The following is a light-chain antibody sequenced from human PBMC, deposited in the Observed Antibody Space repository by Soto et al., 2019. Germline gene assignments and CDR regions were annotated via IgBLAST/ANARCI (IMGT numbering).Light chain of an antibody. V-gene: IGKV3-15*01. CDR1: QSVASN. J-gene: IGKJ5*01. CDR2: GTS. Sequence: LATQSVSKRERVTLSCRASQSVASNLAWYQQKPGQAPRLLIYGTSTRATGVPDRFSGSGSGTDFTLTISSLQAADFAVYHCQHYNNWPITFGQRRLLEVK. CDR3: QHYNNWPIT.